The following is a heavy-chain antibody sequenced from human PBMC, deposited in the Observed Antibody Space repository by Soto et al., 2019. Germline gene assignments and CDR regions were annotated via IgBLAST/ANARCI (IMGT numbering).Heavy chain of an antibody. CDR1: VGTFSNHA. Sequence: SVKASCKASVGTFSNHAINWVRQAPGQGPEWMGVIILPFGTPNYSQKFQGRVTITADKSTSTAYMELSSLRSEDTAVYYCAGEEVGATKVNHDYWGQGTLVTVSS. J-gene: IGHJ4*02. CDR2: IILPFGTP. CDR3: AGEEVGATKVNHDY. D-gene: IGHD1-26*01. V-gene: IGHV1-69*06.